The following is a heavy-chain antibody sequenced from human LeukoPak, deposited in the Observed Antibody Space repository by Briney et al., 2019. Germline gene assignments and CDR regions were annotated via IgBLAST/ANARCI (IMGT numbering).Heavy chain of an antibody. V-gene: IGHV1-46*01. CDR3: ARANLPYHSSSPLFDY. J-gene: IGHJ4*02. CDR1: RYTFTNYF. D-gene: IGHD6-6*01. Sequence: GASVKVSCKASRYTFTNYFMHWVRQAPGQGLEWMGVINPSGGGTTYAQRFQGRVTMTRDTSTSTVHMELSSLRSEDTAVYYCARANLPYHSSSPLFDYWGQGTLVTVSS. CDR2: INPSGGGT.